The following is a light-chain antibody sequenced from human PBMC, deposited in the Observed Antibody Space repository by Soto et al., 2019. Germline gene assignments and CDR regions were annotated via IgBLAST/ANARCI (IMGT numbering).Light chain of an antibody. CDR2: GAS. CDR1: QSVSSSY. V-gene: IGKV3-20*01. J-gene: IGKJ1*01. CDR3: QQYGSSPQT. Sequence: EIVLTQSPGTLSLSPGESATLSCRASQSVSSSYLAWYQQKPGQAPRLLIYGASSRATGIPDRFSGCGSGTDFTLTISRLEPEDLAVYYCQQYGSSPQTFGPGTKVDIK.